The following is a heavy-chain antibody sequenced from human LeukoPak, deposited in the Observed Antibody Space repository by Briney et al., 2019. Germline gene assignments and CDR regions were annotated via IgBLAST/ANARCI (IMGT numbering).Heavy chain of an antibody. Sequence: SETLSLTCAVSGGSISSSNWWSWIRQPPGKGLEWIGSIYYTGSTYYNPSLKSRVTISVDTSKNQFSLKLTSVTAADTAMYYCASHYDILTGYEYWGQGTLVTVSS. J-gene: IGHJ4*02. CDR1: GGSISSSNW. CDR3: ASHYDILTGYEY. V-gene: IGHV4-39*01. D-gene: IGHD3-9*01. CDR2: IYYTGST.